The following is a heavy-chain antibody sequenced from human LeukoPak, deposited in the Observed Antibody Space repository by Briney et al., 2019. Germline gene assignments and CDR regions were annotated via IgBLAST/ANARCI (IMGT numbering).Heavy chain of an antibody. Sequence: GGSLRLSCAASGFTVSSNYMSWVRQAPGKGLEWVSVIYSGGSTYYADSVKGRFTISRDNSKNTLYLQMNSLRAEDTAVYYCAKDSDYDSSGQFNWFDPWGQGTLVTVSS. CDR3: AKDSDYDSSGQFNWFDP. D-gene: IGHD3-22*01. CDR1: GFTVSSNY. J-gene: IGHJ5*02. V-gene: IGHV3-66*01. CDR2: IYSGGST.